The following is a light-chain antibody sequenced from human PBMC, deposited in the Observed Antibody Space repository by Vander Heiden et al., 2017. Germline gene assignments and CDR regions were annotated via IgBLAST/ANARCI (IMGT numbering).Light chain of an antibody. Sequence: DIQMTHSPSSLSASVGDRVTITCQASQDISNYLNWYQQKPGKAPKLLIYDASNLETGVPSRFSGSGSGTDFTFTIRSLQPEDIATYYCQQDDNLPLTFGGGTKVEIK. V-gene: IGKV1-33*01. J-gene: IGKJ4*01. CDR2: DAS. CDR1: QDISNY. CDR3: QQDDNLPLT.